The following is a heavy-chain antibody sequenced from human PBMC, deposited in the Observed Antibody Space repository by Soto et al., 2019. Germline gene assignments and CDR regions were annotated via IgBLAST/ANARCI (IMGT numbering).Heavy chain of an antibody. D-gene: IGHD3-3*01. CDR2: IKSKTDGGTT. J-gene: IGHJ3*02. CDR3: TTDLGDTIFGVVPYAFDI. Sequence: ARGALRLPCGGSGFTFSNAWMNWGRQAPGKGLGWVGRIKSKTDGGTTNYAAPVKGRFTISRDDSKNTLYLQMNSLKTEDTAVYYCTTDLGDTIFGVVPYAFDIWGQGTMVTV. V-gene: IGHV3-15*07. CDR1: GFTFSNAW.